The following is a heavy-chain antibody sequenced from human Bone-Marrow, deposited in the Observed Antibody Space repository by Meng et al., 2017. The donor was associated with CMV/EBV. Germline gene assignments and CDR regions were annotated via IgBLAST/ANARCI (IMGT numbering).Heavy chain of an antibody. CDR1: GFTFDDYA. D-gene: IGHD5-24*01. V-gene: IGHV3-9*01. CDR2: ISWNSGSI. Sequence: GGSLRLSCAASGFTFDDYAMHWVRQAPGKGLEWVSGISWNSGSIGYADSVKGRFTISRENAKNSLYLQMNSLRAEDTAVYYCAKDWGRGGRDPGYWGQGTLVTVSS. CDR3: AKDWGRGGRDPGY. J-gene: IGHJ4*02.